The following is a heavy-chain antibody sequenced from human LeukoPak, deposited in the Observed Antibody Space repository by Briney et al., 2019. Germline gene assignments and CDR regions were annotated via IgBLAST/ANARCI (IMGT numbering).Heavy chain of an antibody. CDR3: ARVFYMLLWFGELPLPDY. V-gene: IGHV1-18*01. CDR1: GYTFTSYG. D-gene: IGHD3-10*01. J-gene: IGHJ4*02. CDR2: ISAYNGNT. Sequence: AAVKVSCKASGYTFTSYGISWVRQAPGQGLEWMGWISAYNGNTNYAQKLQGRVTMTTDTSTSTAYMELRSLRSDDTAVYYCARVFYMLLWFGELPLPDYWGQGTPVTVSS.